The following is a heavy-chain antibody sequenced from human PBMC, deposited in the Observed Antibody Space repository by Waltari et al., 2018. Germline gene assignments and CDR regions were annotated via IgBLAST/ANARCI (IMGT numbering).Heavy chain of an antibody. V-gene: IGHV4-39*01. D-gene: IGHD4-17*01. J-gene: IGHJ1*01. CDR2: MQYRGST. CDR1: GGSIGTNYN. CDR3: GRIAFGDDGGYFQH. Sequence: QLQLHESGPGLVKPSETLSLTCTVSGGSIGTNYNWGWIRQPPGKGLEWMGNMQYRGSTFYNPSLKSRVTISLDTSKNQFSLRLSSVGAADTAVYFCGRIAFGDDGGYFQHWGQGTLVTVSS.